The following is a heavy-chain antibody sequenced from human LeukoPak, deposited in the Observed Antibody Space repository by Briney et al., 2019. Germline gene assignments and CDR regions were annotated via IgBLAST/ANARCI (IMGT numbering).Heavy chain of an antibody. J-gene: IGHJ5*02. V-gene: IGHV4-39*07. CDR2: IHYDGNT. D-gene: IGHD2-2*01. CDR3: ARQSGLRYCSSTSCLNWFDP. CDR1: GGSISSSSYS. Sequence: SETLSLTCTVSGGSISSSSYSWTWIRQPPGKGLEWIGSIHYDGNTYYKPSLRSRVTISVDTSKNQFSLKLSSVTAADTAVYYCARQSGLRYCSSTSCLNWFDPWGQGALVTVSS.